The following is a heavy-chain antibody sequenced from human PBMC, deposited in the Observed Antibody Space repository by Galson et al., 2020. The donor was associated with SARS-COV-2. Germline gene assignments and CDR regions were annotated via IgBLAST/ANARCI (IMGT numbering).Heavy chain of an antibody. CDR3: ARYTGSHVDY. CDR1: GDSITSYY. D-gene: IGHD1-26*01. Sequence: SETLSLTCTVSGDSITSYYWSWIRQPPGTGLEWIGYIYYTGSTKSNPSLTSRVAISEDASKNQFSLQLTSVTAADTAVYFCARYTGSHVDYWGPGTLVTVSS. CDR2: IYYTGST. J-gene: IGHJ4*02. V-gene: IGHV4-59*01.